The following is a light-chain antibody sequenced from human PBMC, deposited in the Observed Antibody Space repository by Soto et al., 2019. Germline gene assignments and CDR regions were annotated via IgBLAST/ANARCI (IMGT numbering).Light chain of an antibody. CDR2: DVS. CDR3: SSYTSSSTDV. CDR1: SSDVGGSNG. Sequence: QSALTQPPSVSGSPGQSVAISCTGTSSDVGGSNGVSWYQQPPGTAPKLIIYDVSNRPSGVPDRFSGSKSGNTASLIISGLQAEDEGDYYCSSYTSSSTDVFGTGTKVTVL. J-gene: IGLJ1*01. V-gene: IGLV2-18*02.